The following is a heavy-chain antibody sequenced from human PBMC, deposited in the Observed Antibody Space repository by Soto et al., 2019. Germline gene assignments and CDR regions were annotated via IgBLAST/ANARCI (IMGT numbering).Heavy chain of an antibody. V-gene: IGHV3-13*01. D-gene: IGHD3-3*01. CDR2: IGTAGDK. CDR3: ARSFVTIFGRYMDV. Sequence: GGSLRLSCAASGFTFSSYDMHWVRQATGKGLEWVSAIGTAGDKYYPGSVKGRFTISRENAKNTLYLQMNSLRAGDTAVYYCARSFVTIFGRYMDVWGKGTTVTVSS. J-gene: IGHJ6*03. CDR1: GFTFSSYD.